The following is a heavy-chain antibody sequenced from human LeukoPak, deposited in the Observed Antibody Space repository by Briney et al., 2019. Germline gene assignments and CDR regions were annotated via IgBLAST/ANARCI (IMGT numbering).Heavy chain of an antibody. Sequence: GGSLRLSCAASGFTFSSYWMHWVRHAPGKGLVWVSRINSDGSSTSYADSVKGRFTISRDYAKNTLYLQMNSLRAEDTAVYYCARGGEGYYYGSGSVDYWGQGTLVTVSS. CDR1: GFTFSSYW. V-gene: IGHV3-74*01. J-gene: IGHJ4*02. CDR2: INSDGSST. D-gene: IGHD3-10*01. CDR3: ARGGEGYYYGSGSVDY.